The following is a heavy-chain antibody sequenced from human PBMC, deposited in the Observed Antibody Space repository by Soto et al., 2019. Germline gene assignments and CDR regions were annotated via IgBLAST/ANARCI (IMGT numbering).Heavy chain of an antibody. V-gene: IGHV2-5*02. J-gene: IGHJ2*01. Sequence: QITLKESGPTLVKPTQTLTLTCTFSGFSLSTSGVGVGWIRQPPGKALEWLALIYWDDDKRYSPSLKSRLTITRDTSKNQVVVTMTNMDPVDTATYYCADTRPVYSNWYFDLWGRGTLVTVSS. D-gene: IGHD2-21*01. CDR3: ADTRPVYSNWYFDL. CDR2: IYWDDDK. CDR1: GFSLSTSGVG.